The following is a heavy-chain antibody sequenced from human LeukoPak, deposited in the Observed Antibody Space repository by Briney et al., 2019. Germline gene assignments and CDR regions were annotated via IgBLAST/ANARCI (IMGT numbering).Heavy chain of an antibody. J-gene: IGHJ6*02. CDR1: GYTFTSYA. CDR3: AREAGVVLWFGELYGMDV. D-gene: IGHD3-10*01. V-gene: IGHV7-4-1*02. CDR2: INTNTGNP. Sequence: ASVKVSFKASGYTFTSYAMNWVRQAPGQGLEWMGWINTNTGNPTYAQGFTGRFVFSLDTSVSTAYLQISSLKAEDTAVYYCAREAGVVLWFGELYGMDVWGQGTTVTVSS.